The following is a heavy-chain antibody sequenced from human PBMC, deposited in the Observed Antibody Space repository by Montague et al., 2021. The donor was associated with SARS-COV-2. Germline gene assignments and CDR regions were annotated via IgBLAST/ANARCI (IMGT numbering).Heavy chain of an antibody. Sequence: SETLSLTCTVSGGSIRSSSYYWGWIRQPPGKGLEWIGNIYYRGSTYYNPSLKSRVTISVDTSKDQFSLNLNSVTVADTAIYFCARPASGIGNAFDVWGQGTMVNVSS. J-gene: IGHJ3*01. CDR3: ARPASGIGNAFDV. CDR1: GGSIRSSSYY. CDR2: IYYRGST. V-gene: IGHV4-39*01. D-gene: IGHD3-10*01.